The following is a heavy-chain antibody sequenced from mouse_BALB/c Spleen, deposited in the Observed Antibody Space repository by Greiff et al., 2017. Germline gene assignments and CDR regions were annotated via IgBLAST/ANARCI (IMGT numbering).Heavy chain of an antibody. CDR2: ISDGGSYT. V-gene: IGHV5-4*02. J-gene: IGHJ2*01. CDR3: ARDIDY. CDR1: GFTFSDYY. Sequence: DVMLVESGGGLVKPGGSLKLSCAASGFTFSDYYMYWVRQTPEKRLEWVATISDGGSYTYYPDSVKGRFTISRDNAKNNLYLQMSSLKSEDTSMYYCARDIDYWGQGTTLTVSS.